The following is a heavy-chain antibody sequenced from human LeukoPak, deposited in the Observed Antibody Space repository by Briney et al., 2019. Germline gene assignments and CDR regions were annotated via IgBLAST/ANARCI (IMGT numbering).Heavy chain of an antibody. D-gene: IGHD3-22*01. CDR3: AKGRSYDSSGYEFDF. V-gene: IGHV3-30*18. J-gene: IGHJ4*02. CDR1: GFTFNSYG. CDR2: ISYDGSHK. Sequence: GGSLRLSCAASGFTFNSYGMHWVRQAPGKGLEWVAVISYDGSHKSYVDSVKGRFTISRDDSKSTLFLQMNSLRGEDTAVYYCAKGRSYDSSGYEFDFWGQGTLVTVPS.